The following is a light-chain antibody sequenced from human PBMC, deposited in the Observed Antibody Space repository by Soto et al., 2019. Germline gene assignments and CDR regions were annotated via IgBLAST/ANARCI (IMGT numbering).Light chain of an antibody. J-gene: IGLJ1*01. CDR2: EVS. V-gene: IGLV2-14*01. CDR1: SSDVGGYNY. CDR3: HSYTSSSTYV. Sequence: QSVLTQPASVSGSPGQSITISCTGTSSDVGGYNYVSWYQQHPGKAPKLMIYEVSNRPSGVSNRFSGSKSGNTASLTVSGLQAEDEDDYYCHSYTSSSTYVFGTGTKLTVL.